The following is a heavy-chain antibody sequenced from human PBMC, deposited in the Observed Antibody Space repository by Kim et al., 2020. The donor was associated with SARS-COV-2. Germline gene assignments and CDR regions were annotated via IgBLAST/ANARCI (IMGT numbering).Heavy chain of an antibody. CDR2: FDPEDGET. D-gene: IGHD3-10*01. V-gene: IGHV1-24*01. CDR3: ATDQTYYGSGSYI. J-gene: IGHJ4*02. Sequence: ASVKVSFKVSGYTLTELSMHWVRQAPGKGLEWMGGFDPEDGETIYAQKFQGRVTMTEDTSTNTAYMELSSLRSEDTAVYYCATDQTYYGSGSYIWGQGTLVTVSS. CDR1: GYTLTELS.